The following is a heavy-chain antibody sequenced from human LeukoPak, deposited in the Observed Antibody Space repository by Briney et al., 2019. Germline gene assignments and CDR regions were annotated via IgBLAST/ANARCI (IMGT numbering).Heavy chain of an antibody. J-gene: IGHJ3*02. CDR2: IDARSGIT. Sequence: GGSLRLSCATSGFTSTIFGINWVRQAPGKGPEWVSYIDARSGITYYADSVQGRFTISRDNAKESVFLQMNGLRVDDTAVYYCARTYDFERGPPGDAFDNWGQGTPVIVSS. D-gene: IGHD3-3*01. V-gene: IGHV3-48*01. CDR3: ARTYDFERGPPGDAFDN. CDR1: GFTSTIFG.